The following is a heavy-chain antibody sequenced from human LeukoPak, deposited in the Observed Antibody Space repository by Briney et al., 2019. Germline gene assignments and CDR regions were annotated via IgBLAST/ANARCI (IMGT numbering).Heavy chain of an antibody. J-gene: IGHJ4*02. CDR2: IYYSGST. V-gene: IGHV4-38-2*01. CDR1: GYSISSGYY. CDR3: ARLFGGNFDY. Sequence: SETLSLTCAVSGYSISSGYYWGWIRQPPGKGLEWIGSIYYSGSTYYNPSLKSRVTISVDTSKNQFSLKLSSVTAADTAVYYCARLFGGNFDYWGQGTLVTVSS. D-gene: IGHD3-10*01.